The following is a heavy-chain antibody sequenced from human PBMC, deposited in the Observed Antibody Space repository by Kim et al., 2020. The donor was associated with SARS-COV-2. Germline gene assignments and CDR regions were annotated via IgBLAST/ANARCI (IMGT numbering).Heavy chain of an antibody. D-gene: IGHD3-3*01. Sequence: SQTLSLTCAISGDSVSSNSAAWNWIRQSPSRGLEWLGRTYYRSKWYNDYAVSVKSRITINPDTSKNQFSLQLNSVTPEDTAVYYCARAAVKTKNFGVVIMLDYYYSMDVWGQGTTVTVSS. CDR1: GDSVSSNSAA. V-gene: IGHV6-1*01. CDR3: ARAAVKTKNFGVVIMLDYYYSMDV. J-gene: IGHJ6*02. CDR2: TYYRSKWYN.